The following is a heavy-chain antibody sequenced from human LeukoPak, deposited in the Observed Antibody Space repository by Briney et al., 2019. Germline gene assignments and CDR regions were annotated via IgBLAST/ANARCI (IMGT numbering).Heavy chain of an antibody. Sequence: GGSLRLSCAASGFTFNNAWMSWIRQVPGKGLEWVGRIKSRSAGGTIDYPALVKGRFIISRDDSKNMLYLQMNSLKIEDTAVYYCTLNNWYENGFDPWGQGTLVTVSS. CDR1: GFTFNNAW. CDR2: IKSRSAGGTI. D-gene: IGHD1-1*01. V-gene: IGHV3-15*01. J-gene: IGHJ5*02. CDR3: TLNNWYENGFDP.